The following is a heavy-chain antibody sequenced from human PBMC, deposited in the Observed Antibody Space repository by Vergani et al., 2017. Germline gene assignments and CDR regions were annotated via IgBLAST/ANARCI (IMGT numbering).Heavy chain of an antibody. CDR2: IYYSGST. J-gene: IGHJ4*02. CDR1: GGSISSYY. CDR3: ARDRGGLGYFDY. V-gene: IGHV4-59*01. Sequence: QVQLQESGPGLVKPSETLSLTCTVSGGSISSYYWSWIRQPPGKGLEWIGYIYYSGSTNYNPSLKSRVTISVDKSKNQFSLKLSSVTAADTAVYYCARDRGGLGYFDYWGQGTLVTVSS. D-gene: IGHD4-23*01.